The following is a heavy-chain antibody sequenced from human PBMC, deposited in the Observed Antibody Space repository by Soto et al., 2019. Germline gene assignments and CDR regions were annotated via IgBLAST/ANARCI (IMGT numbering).Heavy chain of an antibody. Sequence: GAAVKVSCKASGYIFSNYGISWVRQAPGQGLEWMGWISTYNANTYYAQKFQGRVPMTTDTSTSTAYMELRSLSSDDTAVFYCPTERDGSSWSSAASLQYWGQGTLLTVSS. CDR1: GYIFSNYG. CDR2: ISTYNANT. D-gene: IGHD6-13*01. J-gene: IGHJ1*01. V-gene: IGHV1-18*01. CDR3: PTERDGSSWSSAASLQY.